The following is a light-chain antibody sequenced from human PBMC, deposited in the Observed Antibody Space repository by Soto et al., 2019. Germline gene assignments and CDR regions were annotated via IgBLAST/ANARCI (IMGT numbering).Light chain of an antibody. CDR2: EVN. V-gene: IGLV2-23*02. J-gene: IGLJ3*02. Sequence: QSALTQPASVSGSPGQSITISCTGTSNDVGGYNLVSWFQQHPGTAPKLMISEVNKRPSGVSNRFSGSKSANTASLTISGLQAEDEADDYCCSHVGGSSPQWVFGGGTKLTVL. CDR1: SNDVGGYNL. CDR3: CSHVGGSSPQWV.